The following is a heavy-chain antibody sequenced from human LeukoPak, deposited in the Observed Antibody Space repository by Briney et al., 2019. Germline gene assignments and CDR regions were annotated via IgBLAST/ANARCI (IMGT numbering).Heavy chain of an antibody. Sequence: SETLSLTCTVSGGSISNYNWSWIRQPPGKGLEWIGYIYYSGSTNYNPSLKSRVTISVDTSKNQFPLKVNSVTAADTAVYYCARTGGSGSYYEFIDYWGQGTLVTVSS. CDR1: GGSISNYN. CDR3: ARTGGSGSYYEFIDY. D-gene: IGHD3-22*01. J-gene: IGHJ4*02. CDR2: IYYSGST. V-gene: IGHV4-59*01.